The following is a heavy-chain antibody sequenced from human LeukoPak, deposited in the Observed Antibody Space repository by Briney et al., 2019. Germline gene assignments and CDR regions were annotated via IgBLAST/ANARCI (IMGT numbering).Heavy chain of an antibody. D-gene: IGHD2-2*01. J-gene: IGHJ4*02. V-gene: IGHV1-2*02. CDR2: INPNSGGT. CDR1: GYTFTGYY. CDR3: AREEGYCSSTSCSAPFDY. Sequence: GAPVKVSCKASGYTFTGYYMHWVRQAPGQGLEWMGWINPNSGGTNYAQKFQGRVTMTRDTSISTAYMELSRLRSDDTAVYYCAREEGYCSSTSCSAPFDYWGQGALVTVSS.